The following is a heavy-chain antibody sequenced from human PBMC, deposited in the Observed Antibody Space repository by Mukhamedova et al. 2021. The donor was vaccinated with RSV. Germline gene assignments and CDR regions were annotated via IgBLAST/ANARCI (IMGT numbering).Heavy chain of an antibody. V-gene: IGHV1-46*01. J-gene: IGHJ4*02. D-gene: IGHD3-3*01. CDR3: ARGSRVTIFGVVTLLDY. CDR2: FNPAGDSA. Sequence: APGQGLEWMGVFNPAGDSATYAQRFQGRVTMTSDTSTSTAYMHLSGLRSEDTAVYYCARGSRVTIFGVVTLLDYWAREPWSPSP.